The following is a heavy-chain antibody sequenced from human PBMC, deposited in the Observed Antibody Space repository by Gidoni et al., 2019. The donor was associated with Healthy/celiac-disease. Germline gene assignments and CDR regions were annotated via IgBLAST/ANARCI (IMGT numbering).Heavy chain of an antibody. J-gene: IGHJ5*02. V-gene: IGHV4-31*03. Sequence: QVQLQESGPGLVKPSQTLSLTCTVSGGSISRGGYYWSWIRQHPGKGLEWIGYIYYSGSTYYNPSLKSRVTISVDTSKNQFSLKLSSVTAADTAVYYCARDYDGRKWFDPWGQGTLVTVSS. CDR2: IYYSGST. CDR1: GGSISRGGYY. D-gene: IGHD3-10*01. CDR3: ARDYDGRKWFDP.